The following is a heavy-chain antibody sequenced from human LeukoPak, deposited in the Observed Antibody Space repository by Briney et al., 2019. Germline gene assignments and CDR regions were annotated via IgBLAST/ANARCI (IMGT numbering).Heavy chain of an antibody. CDR3: ARDPTRRFDY. Sequence: GGSLRLSCAASGFTFSDYWMTWVRQAPGKGLEWVANMKEDGREEYYVDSVQGRFTISRDNAKRLLYLQMNSLRVEDTAVYYCARDPTRRFDYWGQGTLVTVSP. J-gene: IGHJ4*02. V-gene: IGHV3-7*03. CDR2: MKEDGREE. CDR1: GFTFSDYW.